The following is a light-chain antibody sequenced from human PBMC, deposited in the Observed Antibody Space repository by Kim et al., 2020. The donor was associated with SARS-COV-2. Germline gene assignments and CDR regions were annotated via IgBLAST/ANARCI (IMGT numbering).Light chain of an antibody. Sequence: GQGVTISCSGSSSNIGNNYVYWYQQLPGTAPKLLIYDNDKRPSGIPDRFSGSKSGTSATLGITGLQTGDEADYHCGTWDSSLTAGVFGGGTQLTVL. CDR3: GTWDSSLTAGV. CDR2: DND. CDR1: SSNIGNNY. V-gene: IGLV1-51*01. J-gene: IGLJ2*01.